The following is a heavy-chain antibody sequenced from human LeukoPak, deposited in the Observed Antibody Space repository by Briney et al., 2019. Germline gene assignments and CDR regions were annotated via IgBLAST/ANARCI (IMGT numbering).Heavy chain of an antibody. CDR1: GGSISSYY. CDR3: ARDGGELGAYYYGMDV. V-gene: IGHV4-59*01. J-gene: IGHJ6*02. CDR2: IYYSGST. D-gene: IGHD7-27*01. Sequence: SETLSLTCTVSGGSISSYYWSWIRQPPGKGLEWIGYIYYSGSTNYNPSLKSRVTISVDTSKNQFSLKLSSVTAADTAVYYCARDGGELGAYYYGMDVWGQGTTVTVSS.